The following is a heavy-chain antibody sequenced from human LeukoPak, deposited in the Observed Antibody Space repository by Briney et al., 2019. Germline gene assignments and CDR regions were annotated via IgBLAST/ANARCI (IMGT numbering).Heavy chain of an antibody. CDR1: GYTFTSYD. CDR3: ARDLFPQTYYYDSSGYYQADY. V-gene: IGHV1-8*01. CDR2: MNPNSGNT. J-gene: IGHJ4*02. D-gene: IGHD3-22*01. Sequence: ASVKVSCKASGYTFTSYDINWVRQATGQGLEWMGWMNPNSGNTGYAQKFQGRVTMTRNTSISTAYMELGSLRSEDTAVYYCARDLFPQTYYYDSSGYYQADYWGQGTLVTVSS.